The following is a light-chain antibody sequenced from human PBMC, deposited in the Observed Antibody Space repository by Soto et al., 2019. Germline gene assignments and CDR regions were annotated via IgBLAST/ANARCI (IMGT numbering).Light chain of an antibody. CDR3: QHYGTSPPT. CDR2: EAS. V-gene: IGKV3-20*01. CDR1: QSVPGSS. Sequence: TVLTQSPGTLSLSPGQTATLSCRASQSVPGSSLAWYQHKPGQSPRVLIYEASTRATGIPDRFSGSGSGTEFILTINRLEPEDFAVYYCQHYGTSPPTFGPGTKVDVK. J-gene: IGKJ1*01.